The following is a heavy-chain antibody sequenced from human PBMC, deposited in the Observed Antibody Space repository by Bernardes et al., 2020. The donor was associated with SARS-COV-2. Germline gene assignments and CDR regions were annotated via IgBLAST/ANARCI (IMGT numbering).Heavy chain of an antibody. CDR2: ITASTTYI. D-gene: IGHD4-17*01. J-gene: IGHJ2*01. V-gene: IGHV3-21*01. Sequence: GGSLRLSCAVSGFTFSSYAMTWVRQAPGKGLQWVSSITASTTYIQYTDSVEGRFTVSRDNAKNSLYLEMTSLRAEDTAIYYCARILRDNGFGSGYYDLWGRGTLVTVSA. CDR3: ARILRDNGFGSGYYDL. CDR1: GFTFSSYA.